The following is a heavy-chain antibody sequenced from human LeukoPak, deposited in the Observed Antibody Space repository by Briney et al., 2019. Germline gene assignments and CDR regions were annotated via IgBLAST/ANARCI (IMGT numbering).Heavy chain of an antibody. J-gene: IGHJ4*02. CDR1: GFTFSTHW. CDR2: IKQDGSEM. Sequence: GGSLRLSCAASGFTFSTHWMSRVRQVPGKRLEWVANIKQDGSEMYYVDSVKGRFTISRDNAKNSLYLQMNSLRAEDTAVYYCASRPSHVYYNGVFDYWGQGTLVTVSS. V-gene: IGHV3-7*01. CDR3: ASRPSHVYYNGVFDY. D-gene: IGHD3-10*01.